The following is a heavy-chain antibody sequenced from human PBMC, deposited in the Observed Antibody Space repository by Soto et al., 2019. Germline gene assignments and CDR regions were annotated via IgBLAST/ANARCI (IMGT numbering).Heavy chain of an antibody. V-gene: IGHV3-13*01. D-gene: IGHD2-15*01. J-gene: IGHJ4*02. CDR3: ARGRTRSSCYDY. CDR1: GFTFSTDD. Sequence: EVQLVESGGGLVQPGGSLRLSCAASGFTFSTDDMHWVRQATGKGLEWVAAISTTGGTHYPDSVKGRFTISRDNAKNSLYHQMNSLRAGDTAVYYCARGRTRSSCYDYWGQGTLVTVSP. CDR2: ISTTGGT.